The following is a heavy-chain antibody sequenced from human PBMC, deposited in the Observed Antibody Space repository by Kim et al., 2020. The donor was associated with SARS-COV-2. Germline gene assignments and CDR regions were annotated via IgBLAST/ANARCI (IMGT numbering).Heavy chain of an antibody. J-gene: IGHJ4*02. Sequence: VKGRFTISRDNSKNTLYLQMISRRAEDTAVYYCARDGSPYSSGWYDYFDYWGQGTLVTVSS. V-gene: IGHV3-30*07. D-gene: IGHD6-19*01. CDR3: ARDGSPYSSGWYDYFDY.